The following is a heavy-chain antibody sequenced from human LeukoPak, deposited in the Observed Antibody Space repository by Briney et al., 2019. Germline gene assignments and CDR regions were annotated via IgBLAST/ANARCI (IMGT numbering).Heavy chain of an antibody. Sequence: GGSLRLSCAASGFTFSSYSMNWVRQAPGKGLEWVSSISSSSSYIYYADSVKGRFTISRDNAKNSLYLQMNSLRAEDTAVYYCARDGGVIITLYYFDYWGQGTLVTVSS. CDR3: ARDGGVIITLYYFDY. V-gene: IGHV3-21*01. CDR2: ISSSSSYI. D-gene: IGHD3-3*01. J-gene: IGHJ4*02. CDR1: GFTFSSYS.